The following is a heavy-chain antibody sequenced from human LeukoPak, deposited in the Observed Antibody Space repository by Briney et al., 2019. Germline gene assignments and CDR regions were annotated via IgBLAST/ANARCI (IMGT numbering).Heavy chain of an antibody. CDR1: GFNFSTYN. D-gene: IGHD2-2*01. J-gene: IGHJ4*02. V-gene: IGHV3-69-1*01. Sequence: GGSLRLSCAASGFNFSTYNMNWVRQAPGRGLEWVSFISSSTTIYYADSVEGRFTISRDNAENALYLQMDSLRAEDTAVYYCARAPAASFDYWGQGALITVSS. CDR3: ARAPAASFDY. CDR2: ISSSTTI.